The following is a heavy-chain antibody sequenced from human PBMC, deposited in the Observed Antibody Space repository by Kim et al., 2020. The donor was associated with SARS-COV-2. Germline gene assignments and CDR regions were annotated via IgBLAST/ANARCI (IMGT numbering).Heavy chain of an antibody. Sequence: ASVKVSCKASGYTFTSYDINWVRQATGQGLEWMGWMNHNSGNTGYAQNFQARVPMTRNTSISTASMELSSLRSEATAVDNFATDRIAGAGKGIFDSWGQG. CDR1: GYTFTSYD. D-gene: IGHD6-19*01. J-gene: IGHJ4*02. V-gene: IGHV1-8*01. CDR2: MNHNSGNT. CDR3: ATDRIAGAGKGIFDS.